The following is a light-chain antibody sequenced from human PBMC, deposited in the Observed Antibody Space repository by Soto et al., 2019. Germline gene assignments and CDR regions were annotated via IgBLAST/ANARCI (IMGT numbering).Light chain of an antibody. CDR3: QSYDSSLFVV. CDR2: GNS. V-gene: IGLV1-40*01. CDR1: SSNIGAGYD. J-gene: IGLJ2*01. Sequence: QAVVTQPPSVSGAPGQRVTISCTGSSSNIGAGYDVHWYQQLPGTAPKLLIYGNSNPPSGVPDRFSGSKSCTSASLASTGLQAEDEADYSCQSYDSSLFVVFGGGTKLTVL.